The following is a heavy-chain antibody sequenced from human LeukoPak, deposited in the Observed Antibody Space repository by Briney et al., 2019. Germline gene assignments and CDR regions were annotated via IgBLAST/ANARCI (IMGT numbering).Heavy chain of an antibody. Sequence: SETLSLTCTVSGGSISSSSYYWGWLRQPPGKGLEWIGSIYYSGSTYYNPSLKSRVTISVDTSKNQFSLKLSSVTAADTAVYYCARLGLRFLEWLLYLDPWGQGTLVTVSS. D-gene: IGHD3-3*01. J-gene: IGHJ5*02. CDR3: ARLGLRFLEWLLYLDP. V-gene: IGHV4-39*01. CDR2: IYYSGST. CDR1: GGSISSSSYY.